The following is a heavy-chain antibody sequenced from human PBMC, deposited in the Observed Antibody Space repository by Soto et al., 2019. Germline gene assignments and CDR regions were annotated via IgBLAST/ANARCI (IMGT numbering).Heavy chain of an antibody. Sequence: EVQLVESGGGLVQPGGSLRLSCAASGFTVSSNYMSWVRQAPGKGLEWVSVIYSGGSTYYADSVKGRFTISRDNSKNTLYLQMNSQRAEDTAVYYCAREIFGVVSYWFDPWGQGTLVTVSS. CDR1: GFTVSSNY. V-gene: IGHV3-66*01. CDR3: AREIFGVVSYWFDP. CDR2: IYSGGST. D-gene: IGHD3-3*01. J-gene: IGHJ5*02.